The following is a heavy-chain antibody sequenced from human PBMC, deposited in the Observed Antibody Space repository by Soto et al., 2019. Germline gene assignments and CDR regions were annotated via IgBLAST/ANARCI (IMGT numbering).Heavy chain of an antibody. V-gene: IGHV1-46*03. D-gene: IGHD3-22*01. Sequence: ASVKVSCKASGYTFTSYYMHWVRQAPGQGLEWMGIINPSGGSTSYAQKFQGRVTMTRDTSTSTVYMELSSLRSEDTAVYYCARGCLVRYDSSGYYGTFDYWGQGTLVTVSS. CDR2: INPSGGST. CDR1: GYTFTSYY. CDR3: ARGCLVRYDSSGYYGTFDY. J-gene: IGHJ4*02.